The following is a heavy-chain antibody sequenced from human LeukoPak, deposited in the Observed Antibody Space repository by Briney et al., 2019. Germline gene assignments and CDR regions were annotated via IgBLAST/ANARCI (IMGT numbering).Heavy chain of an antibody. CDR2: IYYSGST. V-gene: IGHV4-59*08. CDR3: ARQWTGYNWFDP. J-gene: IGHJ5*02. Sequence: SETLSLTCTVSGGPISSYYWSWIRQPPGKGLEWIGYIYYSGSTNYNPSLKSRVTISVDTSKNQFSLKLSSVTAADTAVYYCARQWTGYNWFDPWGQGTLVTVSS. D-gene: IGHD3-9*01. CDR1: GGPISSYY.